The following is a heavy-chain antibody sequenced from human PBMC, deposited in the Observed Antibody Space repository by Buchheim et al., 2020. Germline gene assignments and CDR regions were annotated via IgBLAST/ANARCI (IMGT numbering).Heavy chain of an antibody. V-gene: IGHV3-7*01. CDR3: ARTGSGGIEVNDY. CDR2: IKQDGSEK. CDR1: GFTLSTYW. D-gene: IGHD2-15*01. Sequence: EVQLVESGGGLVQPGGSLRLSCAVSGFTLSTYWMTWVRQAPGKGLEWVANIKQDGSEKYYLDSVKGRFTISRDNAKNSLYLQMNSLRAEDTAVYYCARTGSGGIEVNDYWGQGTL. J-gene: IGHJ4*02.